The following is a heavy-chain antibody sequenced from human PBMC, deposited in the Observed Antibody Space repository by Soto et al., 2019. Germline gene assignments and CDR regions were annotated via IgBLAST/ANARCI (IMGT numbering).Heavy chain of an antibody. CDR2: IISRNVGGTT. CDR1: GLNFNDAW. Sequence: PGGSLRLSCVVSGLNFNDAWISWVRQAPGKGLEWVGRIISRNVGGTTDYAAPVKGRFAISRDDSRNTVYLQMNSLKKEDTGVYYCAYTGFHNLWLDPWGQGSLVTVSS. CDR3: AYTGFHNLWLDP. J-gene: IGHJ5*02. V-gene: IGHV3-15*01.